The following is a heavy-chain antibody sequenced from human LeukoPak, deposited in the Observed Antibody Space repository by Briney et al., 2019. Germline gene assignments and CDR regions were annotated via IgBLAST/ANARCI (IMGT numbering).Heavy chain of an antibody. D-gene: IGHD1-26*01. J-gene: IGHJ4*02. CDR3: AASNAYGDPWELVY. CDR1: GYRFTDYC. CDR2: IYPGDSYT. V-gene: IGHV5-51*01. Sequence: GESLQISCKGSGYRFTDYCIAWLRQMPGKGLEWMGIIYPGDSYTSYSPSFQVQVTISVDNSISTAYLQWSSLKASDAAIYYCAASNAYGDPWELVYRGQGTPLTVSS.